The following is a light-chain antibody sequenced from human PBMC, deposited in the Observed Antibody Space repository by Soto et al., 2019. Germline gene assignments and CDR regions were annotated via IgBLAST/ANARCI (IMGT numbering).Light chain of an antibody. V-gene: IGKV1-9*01. CDR1: QGISSY. J-gene: IGKJ3*01. Sequence: DIQLTQSPSFLSASVGDRVTITCRASQGISSYLAWYQQKPGKAPILLIYAASTLQSGVPSRFSGSGSGTEFTLTISSLQPEDFATYYCQQLHSYPPFTFGPGTKVDI. CDR3: QQLHSYPPFT. CDR2: AAS.